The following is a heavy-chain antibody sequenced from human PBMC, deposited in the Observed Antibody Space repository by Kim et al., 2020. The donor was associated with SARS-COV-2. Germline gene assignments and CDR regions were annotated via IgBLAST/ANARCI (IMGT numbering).Heavy chain of an antibody. Sequence: TYYADSVKGRFTTSRCTSKNALYLQMNSLRAEDTAVYYCAREPYSSTWLDYWGPGTLVTVSS. J-gene: IGHJ4*02. D-gene: IGHD6-13*01. V-gene: IGHV3-66*01. CDR2: T. CDR3: AREPYSSTWLDY.